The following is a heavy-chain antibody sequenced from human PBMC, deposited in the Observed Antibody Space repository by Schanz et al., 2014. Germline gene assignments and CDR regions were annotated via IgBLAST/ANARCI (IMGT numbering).Heavy chain of an antibody. CDR1: GFIFSNYW. V-gene: IGHV3-66*01. CDR3: VRDAGRDGYNLAFDV. CDR2: LYTGGST. J-gene: IGHJ3*01. Sequence: EVHLVESGGGLVQPGGSLRLSCAGSGFIFSNYWMYWVRQAPGKGLEWVSVLYTGGSTFYAESVRGRFFISRDSSKNTLFLHMNSLRAKDTAVYYCVRDAGRDGYNLAFDVWGQGTLVTVSS. D-gene: IGHD1-1*01.